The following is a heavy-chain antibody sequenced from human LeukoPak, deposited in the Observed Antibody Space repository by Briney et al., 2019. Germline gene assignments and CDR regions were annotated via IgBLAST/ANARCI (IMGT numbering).Heavy chain of an antibody. J-gene: IGHJ4*02. Sequence: GGSLRLSCEASGFTFKNAWMAWVRQAPGKELEWVGRIKAKAHGGTIEYAAPVKGRFTISRDDSKNTLYLQMNSLKTEDTAVYYCTTDGVGVEGATYDNWGQGTLVSVSS. D-gene: IGHD1-26*01. CDR2: IKAKAHGGTI. CDR3: TTDGVGVEGATYDN. CDR1: GFTFKNAW. V-gene: IGHV3-15*01.